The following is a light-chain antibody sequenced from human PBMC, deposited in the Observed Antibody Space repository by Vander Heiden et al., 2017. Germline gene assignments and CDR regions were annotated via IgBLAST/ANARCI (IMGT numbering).Light chain of an antibody. CDR2: TAS. CDR1: QSIATY. Sequence: DIQMTQSPSSLSASVGDRVTITCRASQSIATYLNWYQRKPGKAPKLLIYTASSLQSGVPSRFSGSGSGTDFTLTISSLQPEDFAVYYCLQSYSTPHTFAQGTKLEIK. V-gene: IGKV1-39*01. CDR3: LQSYSTPHT. J-gene: IGKJ2*01.